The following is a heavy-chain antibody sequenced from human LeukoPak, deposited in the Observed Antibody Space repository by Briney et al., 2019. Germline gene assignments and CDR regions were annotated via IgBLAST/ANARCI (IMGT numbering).Heavy chain of an antibody. Sequence: GGALRLSCAASGFTFSAYRMSWVRQAPGKGQEWVAVIWNDGTNIYHADSVKGRFTISRDNSKSTLYLQMNNLRAEDTAVYYCARDALVQLEKTYYFDYWGQGTLVTVSS. D-gene: IGHD1-1*01. J-gene: IGHJ4*02. V-gene: IGHV3-33*08. CDR2: IWNDGTNI. CDR3: ARDALVQLEKTYYFDY. CDR1: GFTFSAYR.